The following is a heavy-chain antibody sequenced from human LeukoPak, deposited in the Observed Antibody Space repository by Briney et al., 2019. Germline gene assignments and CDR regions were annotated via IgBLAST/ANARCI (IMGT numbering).Heavy chain of an antibody. CDR1: WFTLSSYN. CDR3: AELGITMIGGV. D-gene: IGHD3-10*02. V-gene: IGHV3-48*01. CDR2: ISSLSGTI. Sequence: GGAPRLSCVAPWFTLSSYNMKWVRPAPGGGGGWVSYISSLSGTIYYADSAKGRFTISRDNAKNSLYLQMNSLRAEDTAVYYCAELGITMIGGVWGKGTTVTISS. J-gene: IGHJ6*04.